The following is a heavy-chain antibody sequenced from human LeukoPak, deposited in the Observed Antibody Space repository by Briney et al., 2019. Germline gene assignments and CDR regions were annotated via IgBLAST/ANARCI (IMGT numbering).Heavy chain of an antibody. J-gene: IGHJ6*02. CDR2: ISSSSSYI. Sequence: PGGSLRLSCAASGFTFSSYSMNWVRQAPGKGLEWVSSISSSSSYIYYADSVKGRSTISRDNAKNSLYLQMNSLRAEDTAVYYCARVVTTLTYYYYGMDVWGQGTTVTVSS. CDR3: ARVVTTLTYYYYGMDV. CDR1: GFTFSSYS. D-gene: IGHD4-11*01. V-gene: IGHV3-21*01.